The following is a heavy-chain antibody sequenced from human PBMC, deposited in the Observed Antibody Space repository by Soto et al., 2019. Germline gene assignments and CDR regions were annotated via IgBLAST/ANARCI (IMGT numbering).Heavy chain of an antibody. CDR3: ARDLNPDYYDSSGYYAHFDY. CDR2: INPSGGST. J-gene: IGHJ4*02. Sequence: GASVKVSCKASGYTFTSYYMHWVRQAPGQGLERMGIINPSGGSTSYAQKFQGRVTMTRDTSTSTVYMELSSLRSEDTAVYYCARDLNPDYYDSSGYYAHFDYWGQGTLVTVSS. V-gene: IGHV1-46*01. CDR1: GYTFTSYY. D-gene: IGHD3-22*01.